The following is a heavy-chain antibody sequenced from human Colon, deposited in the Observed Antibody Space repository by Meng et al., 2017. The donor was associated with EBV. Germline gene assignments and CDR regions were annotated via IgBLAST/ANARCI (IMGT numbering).Heavy chain of an antibody. V-gene: IGHV4-4*02. CDR1: GGSITSTNW. J-gene: IGHJ4*02. CDR2: IYHSGST. D-gene: IGHD6-19*01. CDR3: ARVGQWLPIDY. Sequence: QVQLPESGPGLVKPSGTLSLTCAVSGGSITSTNWWTWVRQAPGKGLEWIGEIYHSGSTNYNPSLKSRVTISVDKSKNQFSLNLSSVTAADTAVYYCARVGQWLPIDYWGQGTLVTVSS.